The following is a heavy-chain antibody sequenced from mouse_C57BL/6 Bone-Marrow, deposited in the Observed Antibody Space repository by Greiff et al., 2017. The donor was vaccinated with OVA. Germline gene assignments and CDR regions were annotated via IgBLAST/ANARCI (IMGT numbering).Heavy chain of an antibody. CDR2: ISGGGGNT. V-gene: IGHV5-9*01. CDR1: GFTFSSYT. Sequence: EVQLVESGGGLVKPGGSLKLSCAASGFTFSSYTMSWVRQTPEKRLEWVATISGGGGNTYYPDSVKGRFTISRDNAKNTLYLQLSSMRSEDTALYYCARLGDGYYDAMDYWGQGTSVTVSS. J-gene: IGHJ4*01. D-gene: IGHD2-3*01. CDR3: ARLGDGYYDAMDY.